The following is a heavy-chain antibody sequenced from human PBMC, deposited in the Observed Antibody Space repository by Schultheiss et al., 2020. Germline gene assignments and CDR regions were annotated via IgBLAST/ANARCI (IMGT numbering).Heavy chain of an antibody. Sequence: SETLSLTCNVSGGSISTYFWGWIRQPPGKGLEWIGNIYFSGSTNYNPSLKSRVTISVDTSKNQFSLRLSSVTAADTAVYYCAREDQLLGWFDPWGQGTLVTVSS. V-gene: IGHV4-59*01. CDR3: AREDQLLGWFDP. CDR1: GGSISTYF. CDR2: IYFSGST. D-gene: IGHD2-2*01. J-gene: IGHJ5*02.